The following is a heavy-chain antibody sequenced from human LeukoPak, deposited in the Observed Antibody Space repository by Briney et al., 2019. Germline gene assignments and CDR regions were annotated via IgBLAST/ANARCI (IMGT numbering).Heavy chain of an antibody. J-gene: IGHJ6*03. V-gene: IGHV4-59*01. CDR2: IYYSGST. CDR3: ARGDYYGSGSYWPYYYYYMDV. Sequence: ASETLSLTCTVSGGSISSYYWSWIRQPPGKGLEWIGYIYYSGSTNYNPSLKSRVTISVDTSKNQFSLKLSSVTAADTAVYYCARGDYYGSGSYWPYYYYYMDVWGKGATVTISS. D-gene: IGHD3-10*01. CDR1: GGSISSYY.